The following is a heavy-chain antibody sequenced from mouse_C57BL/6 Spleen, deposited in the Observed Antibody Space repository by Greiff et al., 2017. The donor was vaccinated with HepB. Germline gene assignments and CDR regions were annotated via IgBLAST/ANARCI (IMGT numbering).Heavy chain of an antibody. J-gene: IGHJ2*01. Sequence: EVQLVESEGGLVQPGSSMKLSCTASGFTFSDYYMAWVRQVPEKGLEWVANINYDGSSTYYLDSLKSRFIISRDNAKNILYLKMSSLKSEDTATYYCARKDYSNLGYFDYWGQGTTLTVSS. V-gene: IGHV5-16*01. CDR3: ARKDYSNLGYFDY. CDR1: GFTFSDYY. D-gene: IGHD2-5*01. CDR2: INYDGSST.